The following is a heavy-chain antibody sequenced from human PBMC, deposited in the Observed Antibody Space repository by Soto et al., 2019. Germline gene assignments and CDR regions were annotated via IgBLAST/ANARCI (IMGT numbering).Heavy chain of an antibody. J-gene: IGHJ4*01. Sequence: QVQLQESGPGRVKPSQTLSLTCTVSGVSVNDGGYYWNWIRQHPGRGLEYIGYIYHSGYSYSNPSLGSRFTLSLETSTNQFSLTVTSVTAADTAVFYCAAQRGGGYFDSWGLGTLVTVSS. D-gene: IGHD3-16*01. CDR2: IYHSGYS. CDR3: AAQRGGGYFDS. V-gene: IGHV4-31*03. CDR1: GVSVNDGGYY.